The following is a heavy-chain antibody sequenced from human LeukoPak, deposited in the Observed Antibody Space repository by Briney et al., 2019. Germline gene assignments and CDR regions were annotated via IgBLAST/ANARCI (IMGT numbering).Heavy chain of an antibody. V-gene: IGHV4-34*01. CDR1: GGSFSTYY. D-gene: IGHD1-1*01. CDR2: INHRGDT. CDR3: ARGATISETGYFDY. Sequence: PSETLSLTCAVYGGSFSTYYWSWIRQSPGKGLERIAEINHRGDTNYNPSVKSRVTISVDTSTNQFSLKVNSLTAADTAVYYCARGATISETGYFDYWGQGTLVTVSS. J-gene: IGHJ4*03.